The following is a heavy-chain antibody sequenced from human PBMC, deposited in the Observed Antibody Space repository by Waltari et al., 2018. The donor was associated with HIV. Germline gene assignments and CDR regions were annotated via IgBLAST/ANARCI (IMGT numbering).Heavy chain of an antibody. Sequence: PASGFTFSYFGMNWVRQTPGRGLEWVATISSDGSNEHYVDSLKGRFTISRDNSKNMVYLQMNSLRPEDTAVYYCTKQNAGIDYWGQGTLVTVSS. J-gene: IGHJ4*02. D-gene: IGHD3-10*01. V-gene: IGHV3-30*18. CDR2: ISSDGSNE. CDR1: GFTFSYFG. CDR3: TKQNAGIDY.